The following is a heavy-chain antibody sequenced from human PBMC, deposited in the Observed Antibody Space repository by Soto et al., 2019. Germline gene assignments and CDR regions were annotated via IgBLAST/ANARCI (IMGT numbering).Heavy chain of an antibody. CDR3: ASLMDPTVRVYYYGMDV. CDR1: GFTVTSNY. V-gene: IGHV5-10-1*01. J-gene: IGHJ6*02. Sequence: GGSLRLSCAASGFTVTSNYMIWVRQAPVNGLEFMGSIDPIYSYTNYSPSFQGHVTISSYNSISTSYLQLISLKASYTAMYYCASLMDPTVRVYYYGMDVWGQGTTVTVSS. CDR2: IDPIYSYT. D-gene: IGHD2-8*01.